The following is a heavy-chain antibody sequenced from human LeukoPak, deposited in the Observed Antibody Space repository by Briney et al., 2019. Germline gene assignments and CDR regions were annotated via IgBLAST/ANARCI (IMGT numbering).Heavy chain of an antibody. D-gene: IGHD6-13*01. V-gene: IGHV1-69*05. J-gene: IGHJ4*02. CDR3: ARTPRYSSSWYQRGYYFDY. CDR2: IIPIFGTA. Sequence: SVKVSCKASGGTFSSYAISWVRQAPGQGLEWMGGIIPIFGTANYAQKFQGRVTITTDESTSTAYMELSSLRSDDTAVYYCARTPRYSSSWYQRGYYFDYWGQGTLVTVSS. CDR1: GGTFSSYA.